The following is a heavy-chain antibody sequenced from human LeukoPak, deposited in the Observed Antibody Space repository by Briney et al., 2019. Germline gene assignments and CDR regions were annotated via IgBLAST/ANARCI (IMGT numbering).Heavy chain of an antibody. Sequence: PGGSLRLSCAASGFTFSNAWMSWVRQAPGRGLEWVGRIKSKTDGGTTDYAAPVKGRFTISRDDSKNTLYLQMNSLKTEDTAVYYCTTGTGRDILLWFGELLTGDAFDIWGQGTMVTVSS. CDR3: TTGTGRDILLWFGELLTGDAFDI. CDR2: IKSKTDGGTT. D-gene: IGHD3-10*01. CDR1: GFTFSNAW. J-gene: IGHJ3*02. V-gene: IGHV3-15*01.